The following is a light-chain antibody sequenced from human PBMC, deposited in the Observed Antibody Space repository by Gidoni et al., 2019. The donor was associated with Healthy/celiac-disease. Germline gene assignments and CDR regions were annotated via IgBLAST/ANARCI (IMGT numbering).Light chain of an antibody. CDR3: QQYYSTPPYT. V-gene: IGKV1-NL1*01. CDR2: AAS. CDR1: QSISNS. Sequence: DIQMHQSPSSLSAAVGDRVTITCRASQSISNSLAWYQQKPGKAPKLLLYAASRLESGVPSRFIGSGSGTDYSLTISSLQPEDFATYYCQQYYSTPPYTFGQGTKLEIK. J-gene: IGKJ2*01.